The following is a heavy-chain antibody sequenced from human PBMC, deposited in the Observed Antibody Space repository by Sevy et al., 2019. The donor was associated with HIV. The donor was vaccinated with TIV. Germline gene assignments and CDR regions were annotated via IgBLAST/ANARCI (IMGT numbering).Heavy chain of an antibody. CDR2: MNPNSGNT. Sequence: ASVKVSCKASGYTFTSYDINWVRQATGQGLEWMGWMNPNSGNTGYAQKFQGRVTMTRNTSISTAYMELSSLRSEDTAVYYCARGLRGSGSYYNGGERDFDYWGQGTLVTVSS. CDR1: GYTFTSYD. J-gene: IGHJ4*02. V-gene: IGHV1-8*01. CDR3: ARGLRGSGSYYNGGERDFDY. D-gene: IGHD3-10*01.